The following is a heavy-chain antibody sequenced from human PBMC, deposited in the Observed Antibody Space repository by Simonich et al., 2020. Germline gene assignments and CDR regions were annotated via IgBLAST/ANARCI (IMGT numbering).Heavy chain of an antibody. CDR1: GYSFTSYW. CDR2: IKPGYTDN. CDR3: ARQLNDFDI. Sequence: EVQLVQSGAEVKKPGESLKISCKGSGYSFTSYWIGWVRQMPGRGLEWMRIIKPGYTDNSDSPSFQGQVTISADKSISTAYLQWSSLKASDTAMYYCARQLNDFDIWGQGTMVTVSS. D-gene: IGHD1-1*01. V-gene: IGHV5-51*01. J-gene: IGHJ3*02.